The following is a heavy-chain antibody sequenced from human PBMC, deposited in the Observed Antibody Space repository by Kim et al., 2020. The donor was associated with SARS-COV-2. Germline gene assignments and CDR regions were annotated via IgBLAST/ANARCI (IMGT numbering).Heavy chain of an antibody. V-gene: IGHV4-34*01. CDR3: ARVSCSGCTCYPRNYYYSYMDA. D-gene: IGHD2-15*01. CDR1: GGSFSAYS. CDR2: ISQSGAT. Sequence: SETLSLTCSVSGGSFSAYSWTWIRQPPGKGLEWIGDISQSGATNYIPSLKSRITISLDTSKNQFSLRLSSVTAADTAVYYCARVSCSGCTCYPRNYYYSYMDAWGEGTTVTVSS. J-gene: IGHJ6*03.